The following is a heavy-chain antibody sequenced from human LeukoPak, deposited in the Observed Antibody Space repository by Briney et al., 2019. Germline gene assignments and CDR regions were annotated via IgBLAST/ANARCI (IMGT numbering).Heavy chain of an antibody. Sequence: GASVKVSCKASGYTFTGYYMHWVRQAPGQGLEWMGWINPNSGGTNYAQKFQGRVTMTRDTSISTAYMELSRLRSDDTAVYYCARGGSLRQRLILSTIDYWGQGTLVTVSS. CDR1: GYTFTGYY. V-gene: IGHV1-2*02. CDR3: ARGGSLRQRLILSTIDY. D-gene: IGHD6-25*01. CDR2: INPNSGGT. J-gene: IGHJ4*02.